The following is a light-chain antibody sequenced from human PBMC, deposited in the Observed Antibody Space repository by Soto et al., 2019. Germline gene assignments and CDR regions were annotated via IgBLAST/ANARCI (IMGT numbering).Light chain of an antibody. V-gene: IGKV1-27*01. Sequence: DIQMTQSPSSLSASLGDRVTITCRASQGIGIYLAWFQQRPGRVPKLLIYAASTLQSGVPSRFSGSGSGTDFTLTISSLQPEDVAAYYCQKYSTAPLTFGGGTRVEIK. CDR3: QKYSTAPLT. CDR1: QGIGIY. J-gene: IGKJ4*01. CDR2: AAS.